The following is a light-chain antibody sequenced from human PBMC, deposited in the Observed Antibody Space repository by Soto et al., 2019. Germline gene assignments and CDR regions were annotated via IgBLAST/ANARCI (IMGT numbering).Light chain of an antibody. J-gene: IGKJ1*01. V-gene: IGKV1-39*01. CDR1: QIISMY. CDR2: GSC. CDR3: HRNYYTSQWT. Sequence: DIQMTHSPSSLSASLLYRVTITCLAGQIISMYLNLYHQKAGKAPKLVIYGSCGLQSGVPSRFSGSGSGTEFALTISIRQPEDYASYNYHRNYYTSQWTFGQGTKVDIK.